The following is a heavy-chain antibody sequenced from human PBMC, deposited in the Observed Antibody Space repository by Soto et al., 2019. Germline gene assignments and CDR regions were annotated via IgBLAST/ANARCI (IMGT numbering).Heavy chain of an antibody. J-gene: IGHJ5*02. CDR1: GGSISSGGYS. CDR2: IYHSGST. V-gene: IGHV4-30-2*01. Sequence: QLQLQESGSGLVKPSQTLSLTCAVSGGSISSGGYSWSWIRQPPGKGLEWIGYIYHSGSTYYNPSLQSRVTISVDRSKNQFSLKLSSVTAADTAVYYCARGPIFGVVIVGWFDPWGQGTLVTVSS. CDR3: ARGPIFGVVIVGWFDP. D-gene: IGHD3-3*01.